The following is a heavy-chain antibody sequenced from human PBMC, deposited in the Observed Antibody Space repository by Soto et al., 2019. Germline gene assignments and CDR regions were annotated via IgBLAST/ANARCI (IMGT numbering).Heavy chain of an antibody. CDR2: ISGSGGST. Sequence: GGSLRLACAASGFTFSSYAMSWVRQAPGKGLEWVSAISGSGGSTYYADSVKGRFTISRDNSKNTLYLQMNSLRAEDTAVYYCAKEGIAVAGTGSEFHYWGQGTLVTVS. CDR1: GFTFSSYA. V-gene: IGHV3-23*01. CDR3: AKEGIAVAGTGSEFHY. D-gene: IGHD6-19*01. J-gene: IGHJ4*02.